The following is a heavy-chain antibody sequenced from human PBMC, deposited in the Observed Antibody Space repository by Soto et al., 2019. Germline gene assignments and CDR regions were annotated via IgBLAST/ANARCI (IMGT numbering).Heavy chain of an antibody. J-gene: IGHJ4*01. Sequence: ASVKVSCKTSGYNFTNFDINWVRQAPGRGLVWMGWMNPSSGETGSAQNFQGRVAMTRDISTRTFFMQLTSLRSEDTAIYYCARLAEYCDGIKCYSNFDFWGRGTQVTVSS. CDR3: ARLAEYCDGIKCYSNFDF. V-gene: IGHV1-8*01. CDR1: GYNFTNFD. CDR2: MNPSSGET. D-gene: IGHD2-21*01.